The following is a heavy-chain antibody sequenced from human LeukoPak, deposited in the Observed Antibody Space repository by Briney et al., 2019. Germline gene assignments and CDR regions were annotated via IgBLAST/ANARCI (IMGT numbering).Heavy chain of an antibody. J-gene: IGHJ4*02. CDR1: GGSISSGGYY. D-gene: IGHD6-19*01. CDR3: ASVAVAGPTFDY. V-gene: IGHV4-31*03. CDR2: IYYSGST. Sequence: SETLSLTCTVSGGSISSGGYYWSWIRQHPGKGLEXIGYIYYSGSTYYNPSLKSRVTISVDTSKNQFSLKLSSVTAADTAVYYCASVAVAGPTFDYWGQGTLVTVSS.